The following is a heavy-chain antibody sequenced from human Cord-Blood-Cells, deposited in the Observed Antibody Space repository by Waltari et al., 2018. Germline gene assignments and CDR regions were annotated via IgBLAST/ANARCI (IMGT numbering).Heavy chain of an antibody. CDR1: GGSFSGYY. D-gene: IGHD4-17*01. V-gene: IGHV4-34*01. Sequence: QVQLQQWGAGLLKPSETLSLTCAVYGGSFSGYYWSWIRQPPGKGLEWIGEINHRGSTNYNPSLKSLVTISVDTSKNQFSRKLSSVTAADTAVYYCARVTTVVTSYFDYWGQGTLVTVSS. CDR3: ARVTTVVTSYFDY. CDR2: INHRGST. J-gene: IGHJ4*02.